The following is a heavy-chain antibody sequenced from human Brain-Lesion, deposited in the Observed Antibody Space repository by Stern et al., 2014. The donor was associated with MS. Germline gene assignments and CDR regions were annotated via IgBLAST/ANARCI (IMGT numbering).Heavy chain of an antibody. J-gene: IGHJ4*02. CDR3: AKYYYDSTGYNDF. CDR2: INPKRGGT. Sequence: QVQLVQSGAEVKKPGASVKVSCKASGYTFTGYYMHWVRQAPGQGLEWMGWINPKRGGTNYAQKFQGWVTMTRDTSINTAYMELSRLRSDDTAVYYCAKYYYDSTGYNDFWGQGTLVTVSS. CDR1: GYTFTGYY. D-gene: IGHD3-22*01. V-gene: IGHV1-2*04.